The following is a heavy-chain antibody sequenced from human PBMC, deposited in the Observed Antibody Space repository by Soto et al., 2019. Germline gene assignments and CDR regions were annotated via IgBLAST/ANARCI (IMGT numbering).Heavy chain of an antibody. Sequence: QVQLVQSGAEVKKPGSSVKVSCKASGGTFSSYAISWVRQAPGQGLEWMGGIIPIFGTANYAQKFQGRVTITADESTSKADMELSSLRSEDTGVYYCAREARLWSTHYGMDVWGQGTTGTVSS. CDR2: IIPIFGTA. V-gene: IGHV1-69*01. D-gene: IGHD3-10*01. CDR1: GGTFSSYA. J-gene: IGHJ6*02. CDR3: AREARLWSTHYGMDV.